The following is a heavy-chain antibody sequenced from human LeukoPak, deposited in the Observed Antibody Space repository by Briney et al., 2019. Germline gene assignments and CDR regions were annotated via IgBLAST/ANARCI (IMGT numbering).Heavy chain of an antibody. CDR1: GFTFSSYD. V-gene: IGHV3-33*06. CDR3: VKGLEDRHDSSGYYSNWFDP. Sequence: GRSLRLSCAAPGFTFSSYDMHWVRQAPGRGLEWVALIWYDGSNKNYADSVKGRFTISRDNSKNTLYVQMNSLRAEDTAIYYCVKGLEDRHDSSGYYSNWFDPWGQGTLVTVSS. J-gene: IGHJ5*02. CDR2: IWYDGSNK. D-gene: IGHD3-22*01.